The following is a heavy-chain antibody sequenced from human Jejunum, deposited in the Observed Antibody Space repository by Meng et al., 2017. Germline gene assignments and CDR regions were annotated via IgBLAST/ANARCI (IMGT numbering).Heavy chain of an antibody. Sequence: QVPLQQSGPGLVKPSQTLSLTCAISGDSVSSNSAAWNWIRQSPSSGLEWLGRTYYRSKYYNDYALSVKSRITINPDTSKNQFSLQLNSVTPEDTAIYYCARDWGDVRGGFDFWGQGTLVTVSS. V-gene: IGHV6-1*01. D-gene: IGHD3-10*02. J-gene: IGHJ4*02. CDR2: TYYRSKYYN. CDR1: GDSVSSNSAA. CDR3: ARDWGDVRGGFDF.